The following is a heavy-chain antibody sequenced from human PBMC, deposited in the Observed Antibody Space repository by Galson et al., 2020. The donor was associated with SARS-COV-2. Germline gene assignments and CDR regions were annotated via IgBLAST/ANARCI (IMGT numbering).Heavy chain of an antibody. V-gene: IGHV3-23*01. CDR3: AKDTAGGYSSGFYYFTY. J-gene: IGHJ4*02. CDR1: GLRLSFDTYG. Sequence: VGSLRLSCAASGLRLSFDTYGMAWVRQAPGKGLEWVSAISGSGTTTYYADSVKGRFTISRDNSKNTLDLQLNSLRVEDTAVYFCAKDTAGGYSSGFYYFTYWGQGALVTVSS. CDR2: ISGSGTTT. D-gene: IGHD2-15*01.